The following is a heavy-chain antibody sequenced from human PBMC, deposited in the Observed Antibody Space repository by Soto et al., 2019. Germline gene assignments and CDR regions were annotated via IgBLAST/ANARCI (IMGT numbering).Heavy chain of an antibody. Sequence: SETLSLTCTVSGGSISSSSYYWGWIRQPPGKRLEWIGSIYYSGSTYYNPSLKSRVTISVDTSKNQFSLKLSSVTAADTAVYYRAGKQIVVVPAAIPHDAFPLLPHGTMVTV. V-gene: IGHV4-39*01. CDR3: AGKQIVVVPAAIPHDAFPL. CDR2: IYYSGST. J-gene: IGHJ3*01. D-gene: IGHD2-2*01. CDR1: GGSISSSSYY.